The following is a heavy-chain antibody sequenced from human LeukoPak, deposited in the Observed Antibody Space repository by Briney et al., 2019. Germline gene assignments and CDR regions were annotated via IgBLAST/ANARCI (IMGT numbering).Heavy chain of an antibody. J-gene: IGHJ4*02. CDR1: GGSISSSSYY. Sequence: PSGTLALTCTVSGGSISSSSYYWGWIRQPPGKGLEWIGSIYYSGSTYYKPSLKSRVTISVDTSKNQFSLQLSSVTAADTAVYYCARQSSSGSYWGQGTLVTVSS. D-gene: IGHD1-26*01. V-gene: IGHV4-39*01. CDR3: ARQSSSGSY. CDR2: IYYSGST.